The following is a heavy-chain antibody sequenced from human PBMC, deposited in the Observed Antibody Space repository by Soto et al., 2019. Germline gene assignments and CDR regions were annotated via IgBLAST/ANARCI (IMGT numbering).Heavy chain of an antibody. D-gene: IGHD4-17*01. Sequence: PGGSLRLSCAASGFTFSDHYMDWLRQAPGKGLEWVGRSRNKAKSFTTAYAASVEGRFTISRDDSKNSLYLQMNSLKTEDTAVYYCARYGDYYYYGMDVWGKGTTVTVSS. CDR3: ARYGDYYYYGMDV. V-gene: IGHV3-72*01. J-gene: IGHJ6*04. CDR2: SRNKAKSFTT. CDR1: GFTFSDHY.